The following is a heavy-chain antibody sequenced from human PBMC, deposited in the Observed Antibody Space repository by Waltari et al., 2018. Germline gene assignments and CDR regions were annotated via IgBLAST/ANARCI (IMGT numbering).Heavy chain of an antibody. V-gene: IGHV1-3*01. Sequence: QVQLVQSGAEVKKPGASVKVSCKASGYTFPSYAMHWVRQAPGQRLEWMGWINAGNGNTKYSQKFQGRVTITRDTSASTAYMELSSLRSEDTAVYYCATYTSYTWSYFDYWGQGTLVTVSS. CDR3: ATYTSYTWSYFDY. CDR1: GYTFPSYA. J-gene: IGHJ4*02. CDR2: INAGNGNT. D-gene: IGHD1-1*01.